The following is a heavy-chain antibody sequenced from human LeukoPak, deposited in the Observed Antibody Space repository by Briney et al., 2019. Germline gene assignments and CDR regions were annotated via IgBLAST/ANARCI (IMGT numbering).Heavy chain of an antibody. Sequence: SETLSLTCTVSGGSISSYYWSWIRQPPGKGLEWIGYIYYSGSTNYNPSLKSRVTISVDTSNNQFSLKLSSVTAADTAVYYCARFRGLNYYDSSGYYYFDYWGQGTLVTVSS. D-gene: IGHD3-22*01. CDR1: GGSISSYY. CDR2: IYYSGST. J-gene: IGHJ4*02. V-gene: IGHV4-59*01. CDR3: ARFRGLNYYDSSGYYYFDY.